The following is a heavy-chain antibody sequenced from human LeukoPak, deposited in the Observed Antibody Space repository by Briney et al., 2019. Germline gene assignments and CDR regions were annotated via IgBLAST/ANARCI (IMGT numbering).Heavy chain of an antibody. V-gene: IGHV3-48*03. CDR1: GFTFRSYE. CDR2: ISSRGSTT. Sequence: GGSLRLSCAASGFTFRSYEMNSVRQAPGKGLEWDSYISSRGSTTYYADSVKGRFTISRDNAKNSLYLQMNSLRAEDTAVYYCARSHEYYYYMDVWGKGTTVTVSS. J-gene: IGHJ6*03. CDR3: ARSHEYYYYMDV.